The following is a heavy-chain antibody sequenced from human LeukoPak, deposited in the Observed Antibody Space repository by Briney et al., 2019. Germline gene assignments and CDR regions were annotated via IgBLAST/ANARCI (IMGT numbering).Heavy chain of an antibody. D-gene: IGHD2-15*01. CDR1: GFSXSDFX. J-gene: IGHJ4*02. V-gene: IGHV3-74*01. CDR3: ARGAARCSGGHCYPD. CDR2: INSDGSST. Sequence: GGSLRLSCAASGFSXSDFXXXXVRXAPGKXXVXVSXINSDGSSTTYADSVKGRFTSSRDNAKNTLYLQANSLRAEDTAVYYCARGAARCSGGHCYPDWGRGTLVTVSS.